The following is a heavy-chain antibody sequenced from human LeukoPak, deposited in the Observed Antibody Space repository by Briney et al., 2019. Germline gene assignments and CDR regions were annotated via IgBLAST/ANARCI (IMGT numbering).Heavy chain of an antibody. J-gene: IGHJ4*02. CDR1: GFPFSDFV. CDR3: AKDRWGAVASFDY. CDR2: IRHDGNNK. D-gene: IGHD6-19*01. Sequence: GGSLRLSCAVSGFPFSDFVMHWVREAPGKGLEWGLVIRHDGNNKYYADSVKGRFTNSRDNSKNTLYLQMNSLESEDTAVYYCAKDRWGAVASFDYWGQRTLVTVSS. V-gene: IGHV3-30*02.